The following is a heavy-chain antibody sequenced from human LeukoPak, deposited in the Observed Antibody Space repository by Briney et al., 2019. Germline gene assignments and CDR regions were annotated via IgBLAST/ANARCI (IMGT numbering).Heavy chain of an antibody. CDR2: INPNTAGT. J-gene: IGHJ6*02. CDR3: ARSIRPSGSDYPKPNYGMDV. CDR1: GGTFSSYA. V-gene: IGHV1-2*02. D-gene: IGHD3-10*01. Sequence: GASVKVSCKASGGTFSSYAISWVRQAPGQGLEWMGWINPNTAGTNYAQKFLGGVTLTWDTSISTAYMELNRLTSDDTAVYYCARSIRPSGSDYPKPNYGMDVWGQGTTVTVSS.